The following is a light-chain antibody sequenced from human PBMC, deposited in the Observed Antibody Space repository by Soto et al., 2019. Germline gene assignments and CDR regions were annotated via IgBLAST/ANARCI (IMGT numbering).Light chain of an antibody. CDR2: AAS. CDR1: LDISYL. CDR3: EQANSFPFT. V-gene: IGKV1-12*01. Sequence: DIQMTQSPSSVSASVGDRVTITCRASLDISYLLAWYQQKAGRAPKLLIYAASTLEGGVPSRFSGSGSGTHFPLTISSLQPEDFETYYCEQANSFPFTFGPGTKVDMK. J-gene: IGKJ3*01.